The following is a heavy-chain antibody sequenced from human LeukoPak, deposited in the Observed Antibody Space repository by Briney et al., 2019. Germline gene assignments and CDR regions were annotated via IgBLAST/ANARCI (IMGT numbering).Heavy chain of an antibody. CDR1: GGSISSYY. CDR3: ARGPIVVVVPLWFDP. D-gene: IGHD2-15*01. V-gene: IGHV4-4*07. CDR2: IYTSGST. J-gene: IGHJ5*02. Sequence: SETLSLTCTVSGGSISSYYWSWIRQPAGKGLEWIGRIYTSGSTNYNPSLKSRVTMSVDTSKNQFSLKLSSVTAADTAVYYCARGPIVVVVPLWFDPWGQGTLVTVSS.